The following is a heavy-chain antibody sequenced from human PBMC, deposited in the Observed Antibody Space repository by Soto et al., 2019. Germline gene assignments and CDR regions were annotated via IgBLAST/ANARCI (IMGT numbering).Heavy chain of an antibody. V-gene: IGHV5-51*01. CDR1: GYSFGSSW. CDR2: IYPDDSET. J-gene: IGHJ6*02. CDR3: ARLSGEGHDSDRMDV. D-gene: IGHD3-10*01. Sequence: GESLKISCKGSGYSFGSSWIGWGRQMDGKGLEWIGIIYPDDSETRYSPSFQDQVSISDDKSLSTAYMQWSRLKASDSAMYYCARLSGEGHDSDRMDVWGRGTNVTVSS.